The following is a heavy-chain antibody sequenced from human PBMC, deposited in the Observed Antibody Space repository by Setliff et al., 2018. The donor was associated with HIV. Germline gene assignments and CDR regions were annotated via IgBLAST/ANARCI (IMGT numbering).Heavy chain of an antibody. CDR2: INPSSGST. Sequence: GASVKVSCKASGYTFTSYYMHWVRQAPGQGLEWMGIINPSSGSTNYAQKVQGRVTMTKDTSTSTAYLEVRSLRSDDTAVYYCARTILRYFGWENPLPDAFDIWGQGTMVTVSS. CDR1: GYTFTSYY. CDR3: ARTILRYFGWENPLPDAFDI. J-gene: IGHJ3*02. D-gene: IGHD3-9*01. V-gene: IGHV1-46*01.